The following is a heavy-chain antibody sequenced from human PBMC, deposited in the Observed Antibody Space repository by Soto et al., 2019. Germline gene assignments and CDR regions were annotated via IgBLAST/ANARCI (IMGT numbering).Heavy chain of an antibody. Sequence: QVQLVQSGAEVKKPGASVKVSCKASGYTFTSYGISWVRQAPGQGLEWMGWISAYNGNTNYAQKLQGSVTMTTGACTSTAYMELRSLRSDDTAVYYCARPFPIAARPAPYYGMDVWGQGTTVTVSS. CDR1: GYTFTSYG. V-gene: IGHV1-18*01. D-gene: IGHD6-6*01. J-gene: IGHJ6*02. CDR3: ARPFPIAARPAPYYGMDV. CDR2: ISAYNGNT.